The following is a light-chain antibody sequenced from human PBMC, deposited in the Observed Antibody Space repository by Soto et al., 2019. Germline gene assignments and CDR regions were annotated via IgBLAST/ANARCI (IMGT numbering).Light chain of an antibody. CDR2: AAS. J-gene: IGKJ3*01. CDR3: QKYSSVPV. Sequence: DIQMTQSPTSLSASVGDRVTITCRASQDIRNFVAWYQQKPGKAPKLLIYAASTLQSGVPSRFSGSGSGTDFTLTTNSLQPEDVETYSCQKYSSVPVFGPGTKVEI. V-gene: IGKV1-27*01. CDR1: QDIRNF.